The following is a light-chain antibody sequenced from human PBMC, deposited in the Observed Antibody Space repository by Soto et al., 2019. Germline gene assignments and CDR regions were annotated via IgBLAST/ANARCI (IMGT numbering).Light chain of an antibody. CDR1: QSVNSN. V-gene: IGKV3-15*01. CDR2: AAS. CDR3: QQYNSWPLT. J-gene: IGKJ4*01. Sequence: EIVMTQSPATLSVSPGERATLSCRASQSVNSNLAWYQQKPGQSPRLLIYAASTRATGLPARFSGSGSGTDFTLTISSLQSEDFAVYYCQQYNSWPLTFRGGTKVEIK.